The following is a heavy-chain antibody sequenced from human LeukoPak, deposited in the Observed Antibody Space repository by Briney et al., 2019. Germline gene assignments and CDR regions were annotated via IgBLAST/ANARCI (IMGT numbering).Heavy chain of an antibody. CDR3: ARERAIVSLRPYYFDY. CDR1: GFTFSDYY. Sequence: GGSLRLSCAASGFTFSDYYMSWIRQAPGKGLEWISYISSSGSTIYYADSVKGRFTISRDNARNSLYLQMNSLRAEDTAVYYCARERAIVSLRPYYFDYWGQGTLVTVSS. CDR2: ISSSGSTI. J-gene: IGHJ4*02. V-gene: IGHV3-11*01. D-gene: IGHD3-22*01.